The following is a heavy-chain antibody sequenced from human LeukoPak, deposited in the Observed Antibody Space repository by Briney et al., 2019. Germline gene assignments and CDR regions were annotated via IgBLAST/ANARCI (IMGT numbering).Heavy chain of an antibody. CDR2: IYPGDSDT. D-gene: IGHD3-22*01. J-gene: IGHJ5*02. Sequence: GESLKISCTSSGYSFTTNWIGWVRQMPGKGLEWMGIIYPGDSDTRYSPSLQGQVTISADKSISTAYLQWSSLKASDTAMYYCARFHSSGYSRWFDPWGQGTLVTVSS. CDR1: GYSFTTNW. V-gene: IGHV5-51*01. CDR3: ARFHSSGYSRWFDP.